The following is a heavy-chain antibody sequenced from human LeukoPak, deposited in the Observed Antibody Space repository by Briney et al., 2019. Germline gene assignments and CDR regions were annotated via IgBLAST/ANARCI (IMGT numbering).Heavy chain of an antibody. CDR2: INPNSGGT. V-gene: IGHV1-2*02. CDR1: GYTFTGYY. CDR3: ARVWDDSSGYTFDP. Sequence: ASVKVSCKASGYTFTGYYMHWVRQAPGQGLEWMGWINPNSGGTNYAQKFQGRVTMTRDTSISTAYMELRSLRSDDTAVYYCARVWDDSSGYTFDPWGQGTLVTVSS. J-gene: IGHJ5*02. D-gene: IGHD3-22*01.